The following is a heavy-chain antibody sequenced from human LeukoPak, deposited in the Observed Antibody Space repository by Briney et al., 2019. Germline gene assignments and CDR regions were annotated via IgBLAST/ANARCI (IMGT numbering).Heavy chain of an antibody. Sequence: GESLKISFKGSGYIFTTYWIAWVRQMPGKGLEWMGIIYPAYSDTRYSPSFQGQVTISADKCISTASLQWSSLGASDTAIYYCARYHSNSSGYYALDIWGQGTMVTVSS. J-gene: IGHJ3*02. V-gene: IGHV5-51*01. CDR1: GYIFTTYW. CDR2: IYPAYSDT. D-gene: IGHD3-22*01. CDR3: ARYHSNSSGYYALDI.